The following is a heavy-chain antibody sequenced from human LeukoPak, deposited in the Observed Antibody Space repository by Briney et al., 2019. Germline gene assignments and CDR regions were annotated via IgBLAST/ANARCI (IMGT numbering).Heavy chain of an antibody. CDR2: IYYSGST. Sequence: SETLSLTCTVSGGSISSSSYYWGWIRQPPGKGLEWIGSIYYSGSTYYNPSLKSRVTISVDTSKNQFSLKLSSVTAADTAVYYCARAWGIYYDSSGYYGDPYYYYYMDVWDKGTTVTVSS. V-gene: IGHV4-39*07. CDR1: GGSISSSSYY. CDR3: ARAWGIYYDSSGYYGDPYYYYYMDV. D-gene: IGHD3-22*01. J-gene: IGHJ6*03.